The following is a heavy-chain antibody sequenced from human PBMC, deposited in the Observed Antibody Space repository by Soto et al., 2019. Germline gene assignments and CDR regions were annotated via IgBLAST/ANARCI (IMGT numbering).Heavy chain of an antibody. Sequence: GGALGLSCSASGFTFSTYSMNWVRQAPGKGLEWVSSISSSSSYIFYADSVKGRFTISRDNAKDSLHLQMNSLRAEDTAVYYCARGGGYYDSSGYNRDTFDIWGQGTMVTVPS. CDR3: ARGGGYYDSSGYNRDTFDI. D-gene: IGHD3-22*01. J-gene: IGHJ3*02. CDR2: ISSSSSYI. CDR1: GFTFSTYS. V-gene: IGHV3-21*01.